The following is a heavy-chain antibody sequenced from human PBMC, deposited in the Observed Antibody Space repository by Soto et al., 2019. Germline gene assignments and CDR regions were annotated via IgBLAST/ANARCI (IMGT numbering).Heavy chain of an antibody. V-gene: IGHV1-2*04. D-gene: IGHD2-2*01. J-gene: IGHJ3*02. CDR2: INPNSGGT. Sequence: ASVKVSCKASGYTFTGYYMHWVRQAPGQGLEWMGWINPNSGGTNYAQKFQGWVTMTRDTSISTAYMELSRLRSDDTAVYYCARAARRYCSSTSCEFFDIWGQGTMVTVSS. CDR1: GYTFTGYY. CDR3: ARAARRYCSSTSCEFFDI.